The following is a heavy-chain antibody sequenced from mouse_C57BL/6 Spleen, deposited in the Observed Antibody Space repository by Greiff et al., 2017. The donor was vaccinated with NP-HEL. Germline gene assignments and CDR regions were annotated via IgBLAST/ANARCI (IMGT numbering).Heavy chain of an antibody. J-gene: IGHJ3*01. CDR1: GYTFTDYN. CDR2: INPNNGGT. CDR3: ARAYYSNYVGSWFAY. V-gene: IGHV1-18*01. D-gene: IGHD2-5*01. Sequence: EVKLQESGPELVKPGASVKIPCKASGYTFTDYNMDWVKQSHGKSLEWIGDINPNNGGTIYNQKFKGKATLTVDKSSSTAYMELRSLTSEDTAVYYCARAYYSNYVGSWFAYWGQGTLVTVSA.